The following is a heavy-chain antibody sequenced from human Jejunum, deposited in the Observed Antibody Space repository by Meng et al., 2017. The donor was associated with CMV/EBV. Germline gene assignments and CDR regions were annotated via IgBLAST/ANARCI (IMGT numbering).Heavy chain of an antibody. CDR2: ISAKDGYT. CDR1: GYAVTIFG. D-gene: IGHD2-2*02. J-gene: IGHJ1*01. Sequence: QVSLLESGGEVKKPGASVKGSCKASGYAVTIFGISWVRQAPGQGLEWMGWISAKDGYTKYAQKLQGRVTMTTDTSTSTVYMEVRSLRSEDTAVYYCARAREVCSSINCDNEVGHFQFWGQGTLVTVSS. V-gene: IGHV1-18*01. CDR3: ARAREVCSSINCDNEVGHFQF.